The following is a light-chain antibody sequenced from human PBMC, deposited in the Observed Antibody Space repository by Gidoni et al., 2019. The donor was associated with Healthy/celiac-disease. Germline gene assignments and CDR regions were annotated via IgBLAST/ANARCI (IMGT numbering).Light chain of an antibody. V-gene: IGLV2-14*01. J-gene: IGLJ2*01. CDR3: SSYTSTSTLV. Sequence: QSALTHPASVSGSSGQSITISCPGTSSDVGAYNYVSWYQQHPGKAPKLMIYDVSNRPSGVSNRFSGSKSGNTASLTISGLQAEDESDYYCSSYTSTSTLVFGGGTKLTVL. CDR2: DVS. CDR1: SSDVGAYNY.